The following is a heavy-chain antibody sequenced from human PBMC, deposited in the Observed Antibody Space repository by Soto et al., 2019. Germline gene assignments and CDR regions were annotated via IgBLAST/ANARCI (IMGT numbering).Heavy chain of an antibody. CDR1: GFTFSSYW. J-gene: IGHJ5*02. CDR2: IKQDGSEK. D-gene: IGHD5-18*01. V-gene: IGHV3-7*05. Sequence: GGSLRLSCAASGFTFSSYWMSWVRQAPGKGLEWVANIKQDGSEKYYVDSVKGRLTSSRDNAKNSLYLQMNSLRAEDTAVYYCARTPLGGYSYGYGFAFDPWGQGTLVTVSS. CDR3: ARTPLGGYSYGYGFAFDP.